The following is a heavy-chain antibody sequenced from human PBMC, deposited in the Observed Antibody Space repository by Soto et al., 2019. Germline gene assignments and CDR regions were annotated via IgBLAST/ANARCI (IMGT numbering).Heavy chain of an antibody. J-gene: IGHJ5*02. CDR1: GYTFTGYY. V-gene: IGHV1-2*04. D-gene: IGHD1-1*01. Sequence: QVQLVQSGAEVKKPGASVKVSCKASGYTFTGYYMHWVRQAPGQGLEWMGWINPNSGGTNYAQKFQGWVTMTRXXSXSXXYMELSRLRSDDTAVYYCARGGRTTGRPDTNWFDPWGQGTLVTVSS. CDR3: ARGGRTTGRPDTNWFDP. CDR2: INPNSGGT.